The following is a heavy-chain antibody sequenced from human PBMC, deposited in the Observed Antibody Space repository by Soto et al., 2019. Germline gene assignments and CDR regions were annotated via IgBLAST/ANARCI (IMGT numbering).Heavy chain of an antibody. D-gene: IGHD3-9*01. Sequence: PGESLKISCKSSGYSFSSYWIAWVRLMPGKGLEWMGSIYPDDSDTKYSPSLQGQVTISADKSISAAYLQWSSLKASDTAIYYCARNSLTGYYNYYYSMDVWGQGTTVTVYS. CDR2: IYPDDSDT. V-gene: IGHV5-51*01. J-gene: IGHJ6*02. CDR3: ARNSLTGYYNYYYSMDV. CDR1: GYSFSSYW.